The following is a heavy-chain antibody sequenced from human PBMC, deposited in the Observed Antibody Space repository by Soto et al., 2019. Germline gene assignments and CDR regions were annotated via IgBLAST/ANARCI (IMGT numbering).Heavy chain of an antibody. D-gene: IGHD5-18*01. CDR2: IYYSGST. J-gene: IGHJ4*02. Sequence: SETLSLTCTVSGGSISSYYWSWIRQPPGKGLEWIGYIYYSGSTNYNPSLKSRVTISVDTSKNQFSLKLSSVTAADTAVYYCARVSLHSYGQYYFDHWGQGTPVTVSS. CDR3: ARVSLHSYGQYYFDH. CDR1: GGSISSYY. V-gene: IGHV4-59*01.